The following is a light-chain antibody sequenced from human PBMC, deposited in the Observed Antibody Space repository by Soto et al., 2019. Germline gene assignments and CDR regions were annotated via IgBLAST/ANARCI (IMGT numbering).Light chain of an antibody. V-gene: IGLV1-40*01. J-gene: IGLJ1*01. CDR1: SSNIGAGYD. Sequence: QSVLTQPPSASGTPGQRVTISCSGSSSNIGAGYDVHWYQQLPGTAPKLLIYGNSNRPSGVPDRFSGSKSGISASRAITGLQAEDEADYYCQSYDSSYVFGTGTKVTVL. CDR3: QSYDSSYV. CDR2: GNS.